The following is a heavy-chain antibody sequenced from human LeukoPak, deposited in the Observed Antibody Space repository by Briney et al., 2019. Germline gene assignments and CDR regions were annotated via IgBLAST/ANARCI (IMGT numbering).Heavy chain of an antibody. D-gene: IGHD6-19*01. CDR1: GGSISNNY. J-gene: IGHJ4*02. CDR2: IYYTGGT. CDR3: AKYGGSGWVIDY. V-gene: IGHV4-59*08. Sequence: SETLSLTCTVSGGSISNNYWTWILQPPGKGLEYIGYIYYTGGTNYNPSLKSRVTISVDTSKNQFSLKLSSVTAADTAVYFCAKYGGSGWVIDYWGQGTLVTVSS.